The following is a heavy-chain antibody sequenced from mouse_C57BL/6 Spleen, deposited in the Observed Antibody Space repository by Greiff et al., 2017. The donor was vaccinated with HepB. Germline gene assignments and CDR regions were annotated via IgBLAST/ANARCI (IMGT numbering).Heavy chain of an antibody. J-gene: IGHJ2*01. CDR3: ARLYDYDGRYYFDY. D-gene: IGHD2-4*01. CDR1: GYTFTSYW. V-gene: IGHV1-50*01. CDR2: IDPSDSYT. Sequence: QVQLQQPGAELVKPGASVKLSCKASGYTFTSYWMQWVKQRPGQGLEWIGEIDPSDSYTNYNQKFKGKATLTVDTSSSTAYMQLSSLTSEDSAVYYCARLYDYDGRYYFDYWGQGTTLTVSS.